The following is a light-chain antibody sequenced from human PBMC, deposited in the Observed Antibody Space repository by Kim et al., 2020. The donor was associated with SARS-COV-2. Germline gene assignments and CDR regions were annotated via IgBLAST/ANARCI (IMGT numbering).Light chain of an antibody. V-gene: IGLV2-14*04. CDR3: SSYTSSSTL. CDR1: SSDVGGYDF. J-gene: IGLJ2*01. CDR2: DVS. Sequence: PGQSITFSCPGTSSDVGGYDFVSWYQQHPGKAPKLIIYDVSKRPSGVSNRFSGSKSGNTASLTISGLQAEDEASYDCSSYTSSSTLFGGGTQLTVL.